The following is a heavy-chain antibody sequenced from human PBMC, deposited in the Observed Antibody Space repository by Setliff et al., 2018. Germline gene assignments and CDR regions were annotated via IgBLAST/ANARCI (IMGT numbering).Heavy chain of an antibody. D-gene: IGHD5-12*01. CDR2: INPSGGYA. V-gene: IGHV1-46*01. Sequence: ASVKVSCKASGYTFTNHYMHWVRQAPGQGLEWMGMINPSGGYANYAQKFQGRVTMTRDTSTGTVNMELSSLRSEDTAVYYCARDGGYSGYDPSYYYYYYYMDVWGKGTTVTVSS. J-gene: IGHJ6*03. CDR3: ARDGGYSGYDPSYYYYYYYMDV. CDR1: GYTFTNHY.